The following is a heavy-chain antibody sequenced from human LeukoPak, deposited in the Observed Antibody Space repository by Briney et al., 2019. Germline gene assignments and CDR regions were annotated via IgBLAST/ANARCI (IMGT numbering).Heavy chain of an antibody. CDR2: IYSGRST. V-gene: IGHV3-53*01. CDR3: ARGVGQPRCSGGSCTTVYYFDY. D-gene: IGHD2-15*01. Sequence: GGSLRLSCAASGFTVSSRYMGWVRQAPGKGLEWVSVIYSGRSTYYADSLEGRFTISRDNSENTLYLHMDSLRAEDTAVYYCARGVGQPRCSGGSCTTVYYFDYWGQGTLVTVSS. J-gene: IGHJ4*02. CDR1: GFTVSSRY.